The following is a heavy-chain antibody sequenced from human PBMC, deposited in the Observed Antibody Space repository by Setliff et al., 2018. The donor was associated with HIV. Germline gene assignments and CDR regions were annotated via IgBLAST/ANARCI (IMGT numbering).Heavy chain of an antibody. CDR1: GYTFISYG. J-gene: IGHJ4*02. CDR2: ISAYNGNT. CDR3: ARFRKFQLVGALDY. V-gene: IGHV1-18*01. D-gene: IGHD1-26*01. Sequence: GASVKVSCKASGYTFISYGISWVRQAPGQGLEWMGWISAYNGNTNYAQKLQGRVTMTTDKSTSTAYMELSSLRSEDTAVYYCARFRKFQLVGALDYWGQGTLVTVSS.